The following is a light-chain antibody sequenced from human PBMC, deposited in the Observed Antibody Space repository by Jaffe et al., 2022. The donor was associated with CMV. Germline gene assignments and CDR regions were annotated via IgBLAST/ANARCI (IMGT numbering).Light chain of an antibody. CDR3: LQHKSYPYT. Sequence: DIQMTQSPSAMSASVGDRVTITCRASQGIRNYLAWFQQKPGKVPERLIYAASSLQGGVPSRFSGSGSGTEFTLTISSLQPEDFASYYCLQHKSYPYTFGQGTKLEIK. V-gene: IGKV1-17*03. CDR1: QGIRNY. J-gene: IGKJ2*01. CDR2: AAS.